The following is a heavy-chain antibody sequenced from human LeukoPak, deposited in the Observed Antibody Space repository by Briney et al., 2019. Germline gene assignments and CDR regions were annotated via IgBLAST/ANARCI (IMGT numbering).Heavy chain of an antibody. J-gene: IGHJ4*02. CDR3: ARDRYYDSSGYYSLGY. Sequence: SVKVSCKASGGTFSSYAISWVRQAPGQGLEWMGGIIPIFGTANYAQKFQGRVTITADESTSTAYMELSSLGSEDTAVYYCARDRYYDSSGYYSLGYWGQGTLVTVSS. CDR1: GGTFSSYA. V-gene: IGHV1-69*01. D-gene: IGHD3-22*01. CDR2: IIPIFGTA.